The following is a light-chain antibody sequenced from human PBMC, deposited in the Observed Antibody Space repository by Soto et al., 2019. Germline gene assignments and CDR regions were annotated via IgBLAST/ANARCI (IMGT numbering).Light chain of an antibody. CDR3: ASWDDTLNAWV. J-gene: IGLJ3*02. CDR2: TDN. Sequence: QSVLTQPPSASGTPGQKVTISCSESSSNIGSYSFTWYQQLPGTAPKLLIHTDNQRPSGVPDRFSGSKSGTSASLAISGLQSGDEGQYYCASWDDTLNAWVFGGGTKLTVL. V-gene: IGLV1-44*01. CDR1: SSNIGSYS.